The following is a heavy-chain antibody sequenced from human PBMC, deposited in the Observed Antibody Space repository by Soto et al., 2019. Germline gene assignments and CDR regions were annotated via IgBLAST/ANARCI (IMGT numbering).Heavy chain of an antibody. CDR3: ARGRPGDDFWSGRPFYYGMDV. J-gene: IGHJ6*02. D-gene: IGHD3-3*01. V-gene: IGHV1-2*04. CDR2: INPSSGGT. CDR1: GYSFTGNS. Sequence: ASVKVSCKASGYSFTGNSIHWVRQAPGQGLEWMGWINPSSGGTNYAQKFQGWVTMTRDTSISTAYMELSRLRSDDTAVYYCARGRPGDDFWSGRPFYYGMDVWGQGTTVTVSS.